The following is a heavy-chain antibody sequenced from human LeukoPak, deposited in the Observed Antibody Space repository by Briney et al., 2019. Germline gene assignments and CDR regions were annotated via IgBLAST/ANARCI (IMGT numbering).Heavy chain of an antibody. CDR3: ARGVPSVRYLDL. CDR2: INHSGST. V-gene: IGHV4-34*01. D-gene: IGHD4-17*01. CDR1: GRSFSGYY. Sequence: SETLSLTCAVYGRSFSGYYWSWIRQPPGKGLEWIGEINHSGSTNYNPSLKSRVTISVDTSKNQFSLNLSSVTAADTAVYYCARGVPSVRYLDLWGRGTLVIVSS. J-gene: IGHJ2*01.